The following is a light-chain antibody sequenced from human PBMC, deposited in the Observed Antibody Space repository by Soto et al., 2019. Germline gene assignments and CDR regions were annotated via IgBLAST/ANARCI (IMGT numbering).Light chain of an antibody. V-gene: IGLV3-1*01. J-gene: IGLJ2*01. CDR1: KLGDRY. CDR2: QDR. Sequence: SYELTQPPSVSVSPGQTASITCSGDKLGDRYVCWYQQRPGQSPVLVIYQDRKRPSGIPERFSGSNSGNTATLTISGTQAMDEADYYCQAWDSSTVVFGGGTKLTVL. CDR3: QAWDSSTVV.